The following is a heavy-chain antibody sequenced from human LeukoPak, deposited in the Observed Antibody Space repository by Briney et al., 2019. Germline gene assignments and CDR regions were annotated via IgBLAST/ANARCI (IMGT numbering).Heavy chain of an antibody. V-gene: IGHV4-59*08. CDR1: GGSISSYY. Sequence: SETLSLTCTVSGGSISSYYWSWIRQPPGKGLEWIGYIYYSGSTNYNPSLKSRVTISVDTSKNQFSLKLSSVTAADTAVYYCARAYCSSTSCYGGGSTYFDYWGQGTLVTVSS. CDR2: IYYSGST. D-gene: IGHD2-2*01. CDR3: ARAYCSSTSCYGGGSTYFDY. J-gene: IGHJ4*02.